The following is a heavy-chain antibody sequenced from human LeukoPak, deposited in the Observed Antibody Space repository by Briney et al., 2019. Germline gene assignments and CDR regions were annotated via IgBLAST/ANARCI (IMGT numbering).Heavy chain of an antibody. J-gene: IGHJ4*02. CDR2: IYYSGST. CDR3: ARRVSKRSYYLDG. D-gene: IGHD1-26*01. Sequence: SETLSLTCTVSGGSISISSDYWGWIRQPPGKGLEWIGSIYYSGSTNYNPSLKSRVTMSVDTSKNQFSLNLSSATAADTAVYYCARRVSKRSYYLDGWGQGTLVTVSS. V-gene: IGHV4-39*01. CDR1: GGSISISSDY.